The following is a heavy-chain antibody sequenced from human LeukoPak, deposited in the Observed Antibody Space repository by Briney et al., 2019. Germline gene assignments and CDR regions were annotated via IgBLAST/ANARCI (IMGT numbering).Heavy chain of an antibody. V-gene: IGHV4-59*08. D-gene: IGHD4-11*01. CDR2: IYYSGST. J-gene: IGHJ6*02. CDR3: ARGKGGLPASYYYYGMDV. Sequence: PSETLSLTCTVSGGSISSYYWSWIRQPPGKGLEWIGYIYYSGSTNYNPSLKSRVTISVDTSKNQFSLKLSSVTAADTAVYYCARGKGGLPASYYYYGMDVWGQGTTVTVSS. CDR1: GGSISSYY.